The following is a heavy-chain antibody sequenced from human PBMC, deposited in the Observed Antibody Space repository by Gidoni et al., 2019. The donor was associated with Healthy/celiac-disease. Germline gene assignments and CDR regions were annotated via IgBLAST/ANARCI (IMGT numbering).Heavy chain of an antibody. CDR1: GGSISSSSYY. J-gene: IGHJ4*02. V-gene: IGHV4-39*01. CDR2: IYYSGST. Sequence: QLQLQESGPGLVKPSETLSLTCTVSGGSISSSSYYWGWIRQPPGKGLEWIGSIYYSGSTYYNPSLKSRVTISVDTSKNQFSLKLSSVTAADTAVYYCARQQDDFWSGQHYFDYWGQGTLVTVSS. CDR3: ARQQDDFWSGQHYFDY. D-gene: IGHD3-3*01.